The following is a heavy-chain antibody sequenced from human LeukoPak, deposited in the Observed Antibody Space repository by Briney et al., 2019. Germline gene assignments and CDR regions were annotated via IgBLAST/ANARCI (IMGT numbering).Heavy chain of an antibody. CDR2: ISSDSGHI. CDR3: ARDSGGYSV. V-gene: IGHV3-23*01. Sequence: PGGSLRLSCAASGFTFSSYAMSWVRQAPGKGLEWVSTISSDSGHIYYADSVKGRFTISRDNSKNTLYLQMNSLRAEDTAVYYCARDSGGYSVWGQGTLVTVSS. CDR1: GFTFSSYA. D-gene: IGHD5/OR15-5a*01. J-gene: IGHJ4*02.